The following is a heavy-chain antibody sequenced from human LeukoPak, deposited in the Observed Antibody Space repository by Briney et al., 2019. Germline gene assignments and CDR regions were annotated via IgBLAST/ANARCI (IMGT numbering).Heavy chain of an antibody. CDR3: ARVMVQGSDC. Sequence: ASVKVSCKASGYAVTSYDINWGWHATGQGLEWMGWMNPNSGNTGYAQKFQGRVTMNRNTSISTAYMELSSLRSEDTAVYYWARVMVQGSDCWGQGTLVTVSS. CDR1: GYAVTSYD. CDR2: MNPNSGNT. J-gene: IGHJ4*02. V-gene: IGHV1-8*01. D-gene: IGHD3-10*01.